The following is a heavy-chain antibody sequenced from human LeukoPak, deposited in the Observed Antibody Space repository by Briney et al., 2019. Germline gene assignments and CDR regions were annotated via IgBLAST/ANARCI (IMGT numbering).Heavy chain of an antibody. V-gene: IGHV4-59*01. CDR2: IYYSGST. CDR3: AGGYCSGGSCSGDWFDP. Sequence: PSETLSLTCTVSGGSISSYYWSWIRQPPGKGLEWIGYIYYSGSTNYNPSLKSRVTISVDTSKNQFSLKLSSVTAADTAVYYCAGGYCSGGSCSGDWFDPWGQGTLVTVSS. D-gene: IGHD2-15*01. J-gene: IGHJ5*02. CDR1: GGSISSYY.